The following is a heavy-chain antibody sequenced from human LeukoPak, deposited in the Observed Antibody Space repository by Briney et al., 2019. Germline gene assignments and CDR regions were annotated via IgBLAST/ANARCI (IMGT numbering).Heavy chain of an antibody. CDR1: GFTFSSYA. D-gene: IGHD2-2*01. V-gene: IGHV3-30*02. CDR2: IRYDGSNK. Sequence: GGSLRLSCAASGFTFSSYAMSWVRQAPGKGLEWVAFIRYDGSNKYYADSVKGRFTISRGNSKNTLYLQMNSLRAEDTAVYYCAKDSGFVVVPAAIYYWGQGTLVTVSS. CDR3: AKDSGFVVVPAAIYY. J-gene: IGHJ4*02.